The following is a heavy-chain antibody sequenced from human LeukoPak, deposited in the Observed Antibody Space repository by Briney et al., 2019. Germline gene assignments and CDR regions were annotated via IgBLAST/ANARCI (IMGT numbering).Heavy chain of an antibody. CDR3: ASYRPRHYCDSWFDP. CDR1: GGTFSSYA. CDR2: IIPIFGTA. J-gene: IGHJ5*02. V-gene: IGHV1-69*05. Sequence: ASVKVSCKASGGTFSSYAISWVRQAPGQGLEWMGGIIPIFGTANYAQKFQGRVTITTDESTSTAYMELSSLRSEDTAVYYCASYRPRHYCDSWFDPWGQGTLVTVSS. D-gene: IGHD3-22*01.